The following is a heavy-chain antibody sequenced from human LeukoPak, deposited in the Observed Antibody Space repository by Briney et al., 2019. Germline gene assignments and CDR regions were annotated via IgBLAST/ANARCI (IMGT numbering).Heavy chain of an antibody. J-gene: IGHJ4*02. CDR2: IYYSGKA. Sequence: PSETLSLTCSIYNGSVNSNSDYWGWIRQPPGKGLEWIGNIYYSGKAYYNWSLKSRVTMSVDTSKNQFSLTLRSVTAADTAVYYCARLDTAMVWWIDYWGQGTLVTVSS. CDR1: NGSVNSNSDY. CDR3: ARLDTAMVWWIDY. V-gene: IGHV4-39*07. D-gene: IGHD5-18*01.